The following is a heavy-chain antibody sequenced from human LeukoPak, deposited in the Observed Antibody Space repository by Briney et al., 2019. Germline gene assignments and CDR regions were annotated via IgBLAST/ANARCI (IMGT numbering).Heavy chain of an antibody. CDR2: IIPILGIT. D-gene: IGHD1-26*01. CDR1: GGTFSSYT. J-gene: IGHJ4*02. CDR3: AAALGGGRTDYFDY. Sequence: ASVKVSCKASGGTFSSYTISWVRQAPGQGLEWMGRIIPILGITNYAQKFQARITITADKSTSTAYKELSSLRSGDTAVYFCAAALGGGRTDYFDYGGQGTLVTVSS. V-gene: IGHV1-69*02.